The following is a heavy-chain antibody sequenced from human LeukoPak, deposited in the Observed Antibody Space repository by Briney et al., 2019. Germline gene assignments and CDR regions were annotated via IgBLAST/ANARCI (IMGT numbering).Heavy chain of an antibody. V-gene: IGHV1-2*02. D-gene: IGHD2-8*01. Sequence: ASVKVSCKASGYTFTDYYMEWVRQAPGQGLEWMGWINPNSGGTNYAQKFQGRVTMTRGTSISTAYMELSRLRSDDTAVYYCARVRSYCTNGVCYWDLDYWGQGTLVTVSS. CDR2: INPNSGGT. CDR1: GYTFTDYY. J-gene: IGHJ4*02. CDR3: ARVRSYCTNGVCYWDLDY.